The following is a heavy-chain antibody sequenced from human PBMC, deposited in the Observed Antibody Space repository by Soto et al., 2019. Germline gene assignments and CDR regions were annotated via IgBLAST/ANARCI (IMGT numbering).Heavy chain of an antibody. CDR3: ARDLYFDD. J-gene: IGHJ4*02. CDR1: GLTFIRDD. CDR2: TWYDGSNK. Sequence: QAQLVESGEGVVQPGRSLRLSCAAYGLTFIRDDMHWVRQAPGKGLEWVAVTWYDGSNKYYADSVKGRFTISRDNSKNTLYLQMNSLRAEDPAVYYCARDLYFDDWCQGTLVT. V-gene: IGHV3-33*01.